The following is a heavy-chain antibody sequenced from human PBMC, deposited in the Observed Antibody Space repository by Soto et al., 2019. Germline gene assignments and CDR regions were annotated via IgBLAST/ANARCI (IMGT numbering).Heavy chain of an antibody. Sequence: SVKVSCKASGGTFSSYAISWVRQAPGQRLEWMGGIIPIFGTANYAQKFQGRVTITADESTSTAYMELSSLRSEDTAVYYCARVGITMVRDPYYYYGMDVWGQGTTVIVSS. V-gene: IGHV1-69*13. CDR1: GGTFSSYA. D-gene: IGHD3-10*01. J-gene: IGHJ6*02. CDR2: IIPIFGTA. CDR3: ARVGITMVRDPYYYYGMDV.